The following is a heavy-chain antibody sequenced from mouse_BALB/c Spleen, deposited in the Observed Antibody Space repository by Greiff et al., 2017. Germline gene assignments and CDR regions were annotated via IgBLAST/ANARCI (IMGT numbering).Heavy chain of an antibody. Sequence: VKLVESGPGLVQPSQSLSITCTVSGFSLTSYGVHWVRQSPGKGLEWLGVIWSGGSTDYNAAFISRLSISKDNSKSQVFFKMNSLQANDTAIYYCARGPWFAYWGQGTLVTVSA. J-gene: IGHJ3*01. CDR1: GFSLTSYG. CDR2: IWSGGST. CDR3: ARGPWFAY. V-gene: IGHV2-2*02.